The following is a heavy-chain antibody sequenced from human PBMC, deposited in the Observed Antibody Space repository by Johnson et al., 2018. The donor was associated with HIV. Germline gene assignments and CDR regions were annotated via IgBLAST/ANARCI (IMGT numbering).Heavy chain of an antibody. D-gene: IGHD1/OR15-1a*01. CDR1: GITFSRFP. J-gene: IGHJ3*02. CDR2: ISSDESYI. V-gene: IGHV3-30*04. Sequence: QVQLVESGGGVVQPGRSLRLSCAASGITFSRFPMNWVRQAPGKGLEWVAVISSDESYIHYADSVKGRFTISRDNAKNSLYLQLNSLRAEDTAVYYCAKDLGNWDSPRSAFDMWGQGTMVTVSS. CDR3: AKDLGNWDSPRSAFDM.